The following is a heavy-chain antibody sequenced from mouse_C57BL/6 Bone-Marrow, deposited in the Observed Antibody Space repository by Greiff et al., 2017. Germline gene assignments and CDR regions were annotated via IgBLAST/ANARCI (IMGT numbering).Heavy chain of an antibody. D-gene: IGHD2-3*01. CDR1: GYTFTSYG. Sequence: QVQLKESGAELARPGASVTLSCKASGYTFTSYGISWVKQRTGQGLEWIGEIYPRSGNTYYNEKFKGKATLTADKSSSTAYMELRSLTSEDSAVYYCARSWILEAMDYWGQGTSVTVSS. CDR3: ARSWILEAMDY. V-gene: IGHV1-81*01. J-gene: IGHJ4*01. CDR2: IYPRSGNT.